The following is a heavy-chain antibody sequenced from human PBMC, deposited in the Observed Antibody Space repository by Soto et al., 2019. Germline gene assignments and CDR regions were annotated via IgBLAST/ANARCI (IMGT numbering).Heavy chain of an antibody. J-gene: IGHJ6*02. CDR1: GGTFSSYA. Sequence: QVQLVQSGAEVKKPGSSVKVSCKASGGTFSSYAISWVRQAPGQGLEWMGGIIPIFGTANYAQKFQGRVMITADESTITAHMELSSLRSEDTAVYSCARGAKEAYPLLSYYYYDGMDVWGQGTTVTVSS. V-gene: IGHV1-69*01. CDR2: IIPIFGTA. D-gene: IGHD2-2*01. CDR3: ARGAKEAYPLLSYYYYDGMDV.